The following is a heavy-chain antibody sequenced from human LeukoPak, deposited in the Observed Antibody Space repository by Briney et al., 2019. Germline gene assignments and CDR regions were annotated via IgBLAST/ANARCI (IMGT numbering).Heavy chain of an antibody. D-gene: IGHD3-22*01. CDR3: AKSNGYGLIDI. J-gene: IGHJ3*02. Sequence: PSETLSLTCTVSGYSISSGYYWGWIRQPPGKGLEWIGSIYYSGTTHYNPSLESRVTISVDTSKNQFSLKLNSVTAADTAVYYCAKSNGYGLIDIWGQGTMVTVSS. CDR2: IYYSGTT. V-gene: IGHV4-38-2*02. CDR1: GYSISSGYY.